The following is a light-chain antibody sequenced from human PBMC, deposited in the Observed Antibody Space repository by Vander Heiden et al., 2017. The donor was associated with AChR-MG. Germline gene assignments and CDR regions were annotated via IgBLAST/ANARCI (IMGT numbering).Light chain of an antibody. CDR3: AAWEDSLSGV. J-gene: IGLJ3*02. CDR2: SNN. CDR1: SSNIGSNY. Sequence: SVLTHPPSASGTPGQRVTISCSGRSSNIGSNYVYWYQQLPGTAHKLLIYSNNQRPSGVPDRFSGSKSGTAASLAISGLRSEEEADYYCAAWEDSLSGVFGGGTKLTVL. V-gene: IGLV1-47*02.